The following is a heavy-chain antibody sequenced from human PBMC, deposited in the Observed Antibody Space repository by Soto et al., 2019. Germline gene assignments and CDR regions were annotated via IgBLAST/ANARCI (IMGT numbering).Heavy chain of an antibody. CDR2: IIPIFGAA. CDR3: ARGDRIQLWLVGFHY. CDR1: GGTFSSYA. Sequence: QVQVVQSGAEVKKPGSSVKVSCKASGGTFSSYAISWVRQAPGQGLEWMGGIIPIFGAANYAQKFQGRVTITADKSTSTAYMELTSLRSEDTDVYYCARGDRIQLWLVGFHYWGQGTLVTVS. D-gene: IGHD5-18*01. J-gene: IGHJ4*02. V-gene: IGHV1-69*06.